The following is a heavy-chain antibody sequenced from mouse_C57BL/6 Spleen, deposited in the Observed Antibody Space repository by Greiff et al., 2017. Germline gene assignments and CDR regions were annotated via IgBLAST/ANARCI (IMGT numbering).Heavy chain of an antibody. CDR2: INPGSGGT. V-gene: IGHV1-54*01. J-gene: IGHJ4*01. Sequence: QVQLQQSGAELVRPGTSVKVSCKASGYAFTNYLIEWVKQRPGQGLEWIGVINPGSGGTNYHEQFKGKDTLTADKSSSTAYMQLSSLTSEDSSVYFCARGACGNYGGGAMDYWGQGTSVTVSS. CDR3: ARGACGNYGGGAMDY. CDR1: GYAFTNYL. D-gene: IGHD2-1*01.